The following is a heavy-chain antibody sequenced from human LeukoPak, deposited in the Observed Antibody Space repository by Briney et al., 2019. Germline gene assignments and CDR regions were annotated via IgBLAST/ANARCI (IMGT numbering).Heavy chain of an antibody. CDR3: ATGIDYYGSGSYLDY. D-gene: IGHD3-10*01. Sequence: GGSLRLSCAASGFTFSSYSMNWVRQAPGKGLEWVSSISSSSSYIYYADSVKGRFTISRDNAKNSLYLQMNSLRAEDTAVYYCATGIDYYGSGSYLDYWGQGTLVTVSS. CDR1: GFTFSSYS. CDR2: ISSSSSYI. V-gene: IGHV3-21*01. J-gene: IGHJ4*02.